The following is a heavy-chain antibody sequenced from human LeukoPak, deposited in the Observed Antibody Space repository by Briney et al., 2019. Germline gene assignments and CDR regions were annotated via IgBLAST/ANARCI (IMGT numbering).Heavy chain of an antibody. J-gene: IGHJ1*01. CDR1: GFTFSSYA. Sequence: GGSLRLSCAASGFTFSSYAMSWVREAPGKGLGWVSAISGSGGSTYYADSVKGRFTISRDNSKNTLYLQMNSLRAEHTAVYYCAKVFLYCGGDCYAHFAEYFQHWGQGTLVTVSS. CDR3: AKVFLYCGGDCYAHFAEYFQH. V-gene: IGHV3-23*01. D-gene: IGHD2-21*02. CDR2: ISGSGGST.